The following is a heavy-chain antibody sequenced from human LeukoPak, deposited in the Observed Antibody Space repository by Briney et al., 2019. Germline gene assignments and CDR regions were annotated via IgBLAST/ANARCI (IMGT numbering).Heavy chain of an antibody. CDR3: ARGRGRDSSGRSTNWFDP. J-gene: IGHJ5*02. Sequence: PGGSLRLSCAASGFTFSSYWMSWVRQAPGKGLEDLSYINSDGKTTWYADSVKGRFTASRDNAKNSLYLQMNSLRAEDTAVYYCARGRGRDSSGRSTNWFDPWGQGTLVTVSS. CDR2: INSDGKTT. D-gene: IGHD6-19*01. V-gene: IGHV3-48*01. CDR1: GFTFSSYW.